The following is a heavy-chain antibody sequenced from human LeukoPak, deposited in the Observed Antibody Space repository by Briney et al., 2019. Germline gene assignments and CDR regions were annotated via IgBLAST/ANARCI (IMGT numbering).Heavy chain of an antibody. CDR1: GFTFSSYS. CDR3: ARLGYCSGGSCY. D-gene: IGHD2-15*01. V-gene: IGHV3-21*01. CDR2: ISSSSSSYI. J-gene: IGHJ4*02. Sequence: PGGSLRLSCAASGFTFSSYSMNWVRQAPGKGLEWVSSISSSSSSYIYYADSVKGRFTISRDNAKNSLYLQMNSLRAEDTAVYYCARLGYCSGGSCYWGQGTLVTVPS.